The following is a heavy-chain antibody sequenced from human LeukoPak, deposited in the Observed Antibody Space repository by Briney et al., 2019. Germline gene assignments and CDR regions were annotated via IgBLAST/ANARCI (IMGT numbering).Heavy chain of an antibody. CDR3: ASAPTIDY. J-gene: IGHJ4*02. V-gene: IGHV4-39*07. CDR1: GGSISSSSYY. Sequence: ASETLSLACTVSGGSISSSSYYWGWIRQPPGKGLEWIGSIYYSGSTYYNPSLKSRVTISVDTSKNQFSLKLSSVTAADAAVYYCASAPTIDYWGQGTLVTVSS. D-gene: IGHD5-12*01. CDR2: IYYSGST.